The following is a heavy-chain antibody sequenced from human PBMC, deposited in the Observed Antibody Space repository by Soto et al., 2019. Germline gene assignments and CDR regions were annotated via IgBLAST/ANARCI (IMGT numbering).Heavy chain of an antibody. CDR3: ARVTETRGYSYGHGDYYYYYGMDV. Sequence: SETLSLTCTVSGGSISSGGYYWSWIRQHPGKGLEWIGYIYYSGSTYYNPSLKSRVTISVDTSKNQFSLKLSSVTAADTAVYYCARVTETRGYSYGHGDYYYYYGMDVWGQGTTVTVSS. CDR2: IYYSGST. D-gene: IGHD5-18*01. J-gene: IGHJ6*02. CDR1: GGSISSGGYY. V-gene: IGHV4-31*03.